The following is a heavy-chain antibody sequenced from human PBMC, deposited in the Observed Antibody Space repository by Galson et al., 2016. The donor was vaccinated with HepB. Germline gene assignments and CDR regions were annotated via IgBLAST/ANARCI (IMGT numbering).Heavy chain of an antibody. CDR3: AKDVGTGGYAPGYYYGVDV. V-gene: IGHV3-9*01. Sequence: SLRLSCAASGFTFDDYGMHWVRQAPGKGPEWVSGISWNSGSVGYADSVKGRFTISRDKAKNSLFLQMNSLRTEDTAFYYCAKDVGTGGYAPGYYYGVDVGGQGTTVTVSS. J-gene: IGHJ6*02. CDR2: ISWNSGSV. D-gene: IGHD5-18*01. CDR1: GFTFDDYG.